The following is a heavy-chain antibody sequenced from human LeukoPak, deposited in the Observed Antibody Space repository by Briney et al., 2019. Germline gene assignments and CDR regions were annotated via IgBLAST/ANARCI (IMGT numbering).Heavy chain of an antibody. CDR2: INPNSGGT. Sequence: ASVKVSCKASGYTFTGYYMHWVRQAPGQGLEWMGWINPNSGGTNYAQKFQGWVTMTRDTSISTAYMVLSRLRSDDTAVYYCARETTVTTGSDAFDIWGQGTMVTVSS. CDR3: ARETTVTTGSDAFDI. CDR1: GYTFTGYY. D-gene: IGHD4-11*01. J-gene: IGHJ3*02. V-gene: IGHV1-2*04.